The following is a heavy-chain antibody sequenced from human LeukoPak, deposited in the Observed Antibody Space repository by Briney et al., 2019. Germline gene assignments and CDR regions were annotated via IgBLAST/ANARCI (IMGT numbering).Heavy chain of an antibody. J-gene: IGHJ4*02. CDR3: ARGEYSSSWYDVYDY. D-gene: IGHD6-13*01. V-gene: IGHV3-30*04. CDR1: GFTFSSYA. Sequence: PGGSLRLSCAASGFTFSSYAMHWVRQAPGKGLEWVAVISYDGSNKYYADSVKGRFTISRDNSKNTLYLQMNSLRAEDTAVYYCARGEYSSSWYDVYDYWGQGTLVTVSS. CDR2: ISYDGSNK.